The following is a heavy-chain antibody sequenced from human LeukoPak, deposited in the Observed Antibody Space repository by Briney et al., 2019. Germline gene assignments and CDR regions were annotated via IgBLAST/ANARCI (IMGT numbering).Heavy chain of an antibody. CDR3: ARGRSRLKAFDI. CDR2: IFYLGST. J-gene: IGHJ3*02. D-gene: IGHD2-15*01. CDR1: GGSISSGNFY. V-gene: IGHV4-30-4*02. Sequence: PSVTLSLTCTVSGGSISSGNFYWSWLRQPPGKGLEWIGYIFYLGSTYYNLSLKSRVTMSVDTSKNQFSLKLSSVTAADTAVYYCARGRSRLKAFDIWGQGTMVTVSS.